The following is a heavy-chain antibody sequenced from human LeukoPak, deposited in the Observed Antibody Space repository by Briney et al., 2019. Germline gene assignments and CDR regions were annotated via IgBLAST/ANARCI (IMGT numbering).Heavy chain of an antibody. Sequence: ASVKVSCKASGGSFTNYAIIWVRQAPGQGLEWMGWINPNSGGTNYAQKFQGRVTMTRDTSITTAYMELSRLRSDDTAVYYCARDSRLDPWGQGTLVTVSS. J-gene: IGHJ5*02. CDR1: GGSFTNYA. CDR3: ARDSRLDP. V-gene: IGHV1-2*02. CDR2: INPNSGGT.